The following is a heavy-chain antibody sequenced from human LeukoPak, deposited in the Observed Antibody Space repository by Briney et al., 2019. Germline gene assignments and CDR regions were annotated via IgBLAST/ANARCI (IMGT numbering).Heavy chain of an antibody. Sequence: SETLSLTCTVSGDSISNSDFYWGWIRQPPGKGLEWIGIVYHTGSAYYSPSLKSRVTISVDTSRNQFSLRLSSVTAADTAVYYCARQGTRLLNYDRTGYYAFDIWGQGTMVTVSS. CDR1: GDSISNSDFY. D-gene: IGHD3-22*01. CDR2: VYHTGSA. V-gene: IGHV4-39*01. CDR3: ARQGTRLLNYDRTGYYAFDI. J-gene: IGHJ3*02.